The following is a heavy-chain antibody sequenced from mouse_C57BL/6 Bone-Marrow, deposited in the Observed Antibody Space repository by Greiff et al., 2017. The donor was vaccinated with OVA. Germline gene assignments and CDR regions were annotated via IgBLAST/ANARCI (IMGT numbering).Heavy chain of an antibody. V-gene: IGHV10-3*01. J-gene: IGHJ3*01. CDR2: IRSKSSNYAT. CDR1: GFTFNTYA. D-gene: IGHD2-3*01. Sequence: EVQVVESGGGLVQPKGSLKLSCAASGFTFNTYAMHWVRQAPGKGLEWVARIRSKSSNYATYYADSVKDRFTISRDDSQSMLYLQMNNLKTEDTAMYYCVRTDDGYYMAGFAYWGQGTLVTVSA. CDR3: VRTDDGYYMAGFAY.